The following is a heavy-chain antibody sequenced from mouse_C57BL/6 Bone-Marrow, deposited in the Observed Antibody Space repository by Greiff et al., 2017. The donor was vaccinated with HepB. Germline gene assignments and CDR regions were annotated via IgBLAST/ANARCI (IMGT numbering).Heavy chain of an antibody. CDR2: IYPGSGST. J-gene: IGHJ1*03. D-gene: IGHD4-1*01. CDR3: ARMELTGPYWYFDV. V-gene: IGHV1-55*01. CDR1: GYTFTSYW. Sequence: QVQLQQPGAELVKPGASVKMSCKASGYTFTSYWITWVKQRPGQGLEWIGDIYPGSGSTNYNEKFKSKATLTVDTSSSTAYMQLSSLTSEDSAVYYCARMELTGPYWYFDVWGTGTTVTVSS.